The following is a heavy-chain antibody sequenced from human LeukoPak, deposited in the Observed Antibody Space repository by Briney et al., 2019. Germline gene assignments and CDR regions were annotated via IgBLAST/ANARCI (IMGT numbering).Heavy chain of an antibody. CDR2: IFPADSDT. Sequence: GESLKISCKGSGYSFTSYWIGWVRQMPGKGLERMGIIFPADSDTRYSPSFQGQVTISTVKSISTVYLQWSSLKASDTAMYYCARGVPKDYWGQGTLVTVSS. V-gene: IGHV5-51*01. CDR1: GYSFTSYW. CDR3: ARGVPKDY. J-gene: IGHJ4*02. D-gene: IGHD2-2*01.